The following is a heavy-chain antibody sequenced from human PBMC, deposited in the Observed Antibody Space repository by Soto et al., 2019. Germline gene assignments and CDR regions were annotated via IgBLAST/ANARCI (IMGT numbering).Heavy chain of an antibody. CDR2: IWYDGSNQ. CDR1: GFTFSSYV. D-gene: IGHD2-15*01. CDR3: ARGSGGRPYYFDY. V-gene: IGHV3-33*01. J-gene: IGHJ4*02. Sequence: GGSLRLSCAASGFTFSSYVMHWVRQAPGKGLEWVAIIWYDGSNQYYADSVKGRFTISRDNSKNTLFLQMNSLRAEDTAVYYCARGSGGRPYYFDYWGQGTLVTVSS.